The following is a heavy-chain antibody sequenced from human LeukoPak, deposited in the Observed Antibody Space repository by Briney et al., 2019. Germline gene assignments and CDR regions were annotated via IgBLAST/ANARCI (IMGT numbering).Heavy chain of an antibody. J-gene: IGHJ4*02. CDR2: IYSGGST. Sequence: GGSLRLSCAASGFTVSSNYMSWVRQAPGKGLEWVSVIYSGGSTYYADSVKGRFTISRDNSKHTLYLQMNSLRAEDTAVYYCARANTYYDFWKAFDYWGQGTLVTVSS. CDR3: ARANTYYDFWKAFDY. CDR1: GFTVSSNY. V-gene: IGHV3-53*01. D-gene: IGHD3-3*01.